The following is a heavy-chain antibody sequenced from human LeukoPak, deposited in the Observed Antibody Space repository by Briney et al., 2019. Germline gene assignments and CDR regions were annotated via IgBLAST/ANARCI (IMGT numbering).Heavy chain of an antibody. CDR3: ARGTIVNGDYVIWVWFDP. Sequence: GGSLRLSCAASGFTFTGYYMHWVRQAPGQGLEWMGWINPNSGGTNYAQKFQGRVTMTRDTSISTAYMELSRLRSDDTAVYYCARGTIVNGDYVIWVWFDPWGQGTLVTVS. D-gene: IGHD4-17*01. CDR2: INPNSGGT. CDR1: GFTFTGYY. J-gene: IGHJ5*02. V-gene: IGHV1-2*02.